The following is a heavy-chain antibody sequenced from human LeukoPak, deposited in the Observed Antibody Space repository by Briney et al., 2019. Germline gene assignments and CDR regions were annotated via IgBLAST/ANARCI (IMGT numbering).Heavy chain of an antibody. V-gene: IGHV1-8*03. Sequence: ASVKVSCKASGYTFTGYYMHWVRQATGQGLEWMGWMNPNSGNTGYAQKFQGRVTITRNTSISTAYMELSSLRSEDTAVYYCARGDGAAADPFDYWGQGTLVTVSS. CDR2: MNPNSGNT. J-gene: IGHJ4*02. D-gene: IGHD6-13*01. CDR3: ARGDGAAADPFDY. CDR1: GYTFTGYY.